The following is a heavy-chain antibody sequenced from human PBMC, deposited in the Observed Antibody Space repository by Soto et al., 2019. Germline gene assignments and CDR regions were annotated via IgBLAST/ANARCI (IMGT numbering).Heavy chain of an antibody. J-gene: IGHJ4*02. CDR1: GASTVSHYH. CDR2: IFNSGTT. Sequence: PSETLSLTCSASGASTVSHYHWTWIRQPPGKGLEWMGYIFNSGTTFYNPSLTSRPSISMDTSGNHFSLELRSVTAADTAVYYCALAPGPTTGLDYWGQGTLVTVSS. D-gene: IGHD6-25*01. V-gene: IGHV4-31*02. CDR3: ALAPGPTTGLDY.